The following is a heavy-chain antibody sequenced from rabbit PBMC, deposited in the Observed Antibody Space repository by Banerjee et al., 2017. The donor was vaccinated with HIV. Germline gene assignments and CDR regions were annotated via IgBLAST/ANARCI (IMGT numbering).Heavy chain of an antibody. V-gene: IGHV1S43*01. D-gene: IGHD1-1*01. CDR1: GFDISSYW. CDR2: IYTDSDGT. CDR3: ARGDTGSRHSPFNL. J-gene: IGHJ4*01. Sequence: QEQLEESGGDLVKPEGSLTLTCTASGFDISSYWIHWVRQAPGKGLEWIGCIYTDSDGTWYASWVNGRFTITRSTSLNTVTLQMTSLTAADTATYFCARGDTGSRHSPFNLWGPGTLVTVS.